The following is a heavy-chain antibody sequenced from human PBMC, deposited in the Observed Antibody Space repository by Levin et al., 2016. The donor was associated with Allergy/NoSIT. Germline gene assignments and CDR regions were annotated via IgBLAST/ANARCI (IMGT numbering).Heavy chain of an antibody. Sequence: SETLSLTCAVYGGSFSGYYWSWIRQPPGKGLEWIGYIYYSGSTNYNPSLKSRVTISVDTSKNQFSLKLSSVTAADTAVYYCARGPYMRRYYYYYMDVWGKGTTVTVSS. D-gene: IGHD4-11*01. CDR3: ARGPYMRRYYYYYMDV. CDR2: IYYSGST. CDR1: GGSFSGYY. V-gene: IGHV4-59*13. J-gene: IGHJ6*03.